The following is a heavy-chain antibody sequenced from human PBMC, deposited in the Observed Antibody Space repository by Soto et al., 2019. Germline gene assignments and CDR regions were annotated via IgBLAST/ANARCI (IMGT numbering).Heavy chain of an antibody. CDR2: ISYDGSNK. CDR3: AKVSYSYGPQLYFDY. V-gene: IGHV3-30*18. Sequence: GGSLRLSCAASGFTFSSYGMHWVRQAPGKGLEWVAVISYDGSNKYYADSVKGRFTISRDNSKNTLYLQMNSLRAEDTAVYYCAKVSYSYGPQLYFDYWGQGTLVTVSS. CDR1: GFTFSSYG. J-gene: IGHJ4*02. D-gene: IGHD5-18*01.